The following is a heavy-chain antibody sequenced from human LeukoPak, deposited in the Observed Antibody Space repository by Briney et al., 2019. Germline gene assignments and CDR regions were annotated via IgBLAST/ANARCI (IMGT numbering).Heavy chain of an antibody. Sequence: GGSLRLSCAASGFAVSSNYMSWVRQAPGKGLEWVSVIYSGGSTYYADSVKGRFTISRDNSKNTLYLQMNSLRAEDTAVYYCAVEYDTPTFDIWGQGTMVTVSS. CDR2: IYSGGST. CDR3: AVEYDTPTFDI. J-gene: IGHJ3*02. CDR1: GFAVSSNY. D-gene: IGHD3-9*01. V-gene: IGHV3-66*01.